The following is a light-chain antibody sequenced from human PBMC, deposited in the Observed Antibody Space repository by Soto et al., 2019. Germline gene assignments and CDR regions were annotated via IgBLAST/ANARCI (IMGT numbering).Light chain of an antibody. CDR1: QSVSSK. CDR2: GAS. J-gene: IGKJ5*01. CDR3: QQYNNWPPIT. V-gene: IGKV3-15*01. Sequence: EIVMTQSPATLFVATGETATLSCRSSQSVSSKLAWYQQKPGQAPRLLIYGASTRATGIPARFSGSGSGTEFTLTISSLQSEDFAVYYCQQYNNWPPITFGQGTRLEIK.